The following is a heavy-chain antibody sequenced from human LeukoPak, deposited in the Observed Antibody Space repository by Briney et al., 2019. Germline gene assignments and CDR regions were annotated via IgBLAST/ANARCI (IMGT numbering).Heavy chain of an antibody. D-gene: IGHD6-19*01. CDR3: ARGVAVAGTVAFDI. J-gene: IGHJ3*02. CDR2: IYYSGST. V-gene: IGHV4-59*01. Sequence: SETLSLTCTVSGGSISSYYWSWIRQPPGKRLEWIGYIYYSGSTNYNPSLKSRVTISVDTSKNQFSLKLSSVTAADTAVYYCARGVAVAGTVAFDIWGQGTMVTVSS. CDR1: GGSISSYY.